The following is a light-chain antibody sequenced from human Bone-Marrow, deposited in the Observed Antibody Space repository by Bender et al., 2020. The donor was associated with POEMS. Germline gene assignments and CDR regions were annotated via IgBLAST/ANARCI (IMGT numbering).Light chain of an antibody. V-gene: IGLV3-10*01. CDR3: YSTDSSDTHNR. CDR1: ALPKKY. J-gene: IGLJ3*02. CDR2: EDS. Sequence: SYVLTQPPSVSVAPGKTAKITCSGDALPKKYAYWYQQKSGQAPVLVIYEDSNRPSGISERFSGSSSGTMATLTISGAQVEDEADYYCYSTDSSDTHNRFGGGTKLTVL.